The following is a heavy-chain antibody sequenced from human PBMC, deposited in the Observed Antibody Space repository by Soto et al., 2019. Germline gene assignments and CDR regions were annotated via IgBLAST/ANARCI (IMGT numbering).Heavy chain of an antibody. V-gene: IGHV1-18*01. Sequence: QVQLVQSGAEVKKPGASVKVSCKASGYTFTSYGISWVRQAPGQGLEWMGWISAYNGNTNYAQKLQGRVTMTTDTATSTAYKELRSLRSDDTAVYYCARDRGITMVRGVIHSWGQGTLVTVSS. D-gene: IGHD3-10*01. J-gene: IGHJ5*02. CDR2: ISAYNGNT. CDR3: ARDRGITMVRGVIHS. CDR1: GYTFTSYG.